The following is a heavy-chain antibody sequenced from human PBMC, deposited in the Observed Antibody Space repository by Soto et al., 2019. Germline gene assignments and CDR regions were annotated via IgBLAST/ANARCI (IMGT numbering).Heavy chain of an antibody. CDR2: ISAYNGNT. CDR3: AREGLTGTTEVYYYGMDV. Sequence: QVQLVQSGAEVKKPGASVKVSCKASGYTFTSYGISWVRQAPGQGLEWMGWISAYNGNTNYAQKLQGRVTMTTDTSTSTAYMELRSLRSYDTAVYYCAREGLTGTTEVYYYGMDVWGQGTTVTVSS. J-gene: IGHJ6*02. CDR1: GYTFTSYG. V-gene: IGHV1-18*01. D-gene: IGHD1-7*01.